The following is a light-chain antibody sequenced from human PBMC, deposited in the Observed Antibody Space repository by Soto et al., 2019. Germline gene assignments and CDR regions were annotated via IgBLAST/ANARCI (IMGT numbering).Light chain of an antibody. J-gene: IGKJ2*01. CDR2: GAS. CDR1: QTVSSY. V-gene: IGKV3-15*01. Sequence: EIVMTQSPATLSVSPGERATLSCRASQTVSSYLAWYQQKPGQAPRLLIYGASTRATGIPARFSDSGSGTEFTLTISRLQSEDFAVYFCQQYHYWPGYTFGQGTKLEIK. CDR3: QQYHYWPGYT.